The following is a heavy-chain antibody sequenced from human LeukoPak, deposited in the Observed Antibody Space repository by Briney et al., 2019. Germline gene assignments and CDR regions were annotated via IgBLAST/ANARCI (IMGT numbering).Heavy chain of an antibody. V-gene: IGHV3-7*01. CDR3: AREGFGELYPALDI. Sequence: PGGSLRLSCAASGFTFSSYWMSWVRQAPGKGLEWVANIKQVGSEKYYVDSVKGRFTISRDNAKNSLYLQMNSLRVEDTAVYYCAREGFGELYPALDIWGQGTMVTVSS. CDR2: IKQVGSEK. CDR1: GFTFSSYW. D-gene: IGHD3-10*01. J-gene: IGHJ3*02.